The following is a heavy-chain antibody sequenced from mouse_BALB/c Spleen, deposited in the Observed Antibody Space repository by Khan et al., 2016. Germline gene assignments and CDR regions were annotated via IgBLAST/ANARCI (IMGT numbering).Heavy chain of an antibody. J-gene: IGHJ4*01. CDR3: ARAWYSMDY. CDR1: GSTFNNYW. Sequence: QVQLQQSGAELMKPGASVKISCKATGSTFNNYWIEWVKQRPGHGLEWIGDILPGSGNSNYNENLKGKATFTADTSSNTAYMQLSSLTSEDSAVYYCARAWYSMDYWGQGTSGTVSS. V-gene: IGHV1-9*01. CDR2: ILPGSGNS.